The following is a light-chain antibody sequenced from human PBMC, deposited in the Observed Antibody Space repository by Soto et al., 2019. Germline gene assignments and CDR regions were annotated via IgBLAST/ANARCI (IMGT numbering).Light chain of an antibody. CDR1: QSISNW. CDR3: QQYNTYSRT. CDR2: MAS. V-gene: IGKV1-5*03. Sequence: DIQMTQSPSTLSASVGDRVTITCRASQSISNWLAWYQQRPGKAPKLLIYMASRLEGGVASRFSGSGSGTEFTLTISSLQPDDFATYYCQQYNTYSRTF. J-gene: IGKJ1*01.